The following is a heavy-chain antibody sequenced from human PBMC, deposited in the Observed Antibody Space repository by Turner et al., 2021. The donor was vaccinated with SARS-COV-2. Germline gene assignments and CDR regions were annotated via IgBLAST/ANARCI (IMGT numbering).Heavy chain of an antibody. D-gene: IGHD1-1*01. CDR3: ARDGAWKPEGMDV. Sequence: EVQLVESGGGLIQPGGSLGPPCAASGFTVSSNYMSWVRQAPGKGLEWVSVIYSGGSTYYADSVKGRFTISRDNSKNTLYLQMNSLRAEDTAVYYCARDGAWKPEGMDVWGQGTTVTVSS. V-gene: IGHV3-53*01. J-gene: IGHJ6*02. CDR2: IYSGGST. CDR1: GFTVSSNY.